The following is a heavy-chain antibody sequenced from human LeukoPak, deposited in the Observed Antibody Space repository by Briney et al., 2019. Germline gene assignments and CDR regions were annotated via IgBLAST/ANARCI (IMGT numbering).Heavy chain of an antibody. CDR2: INRDGSST. J-gene: IGHJ4*02. V-gene: IGHV3-43D*04. CDR1: GFTFDDYA. Sequence: GGSLRLSCAASGFTFDDYAMHWVRQAPGKGLEWVSLINRDGSSTYYADSVKGRFTISRDNSKNSLYLQMNSLRAEDTALYYCAKTGSSWAHFDYWGQGTLVTVSS. D-gene: IGHD6-13*01. CDR3: AKTGSSWAHFDY.